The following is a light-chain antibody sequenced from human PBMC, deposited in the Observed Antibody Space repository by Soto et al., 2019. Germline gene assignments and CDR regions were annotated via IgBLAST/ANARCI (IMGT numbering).Light chain of an antibody. Sequence: QTVMTQEPSFSVSPGATVTLTCGLSSGSVSTNNYPSWYQQTPGQAPRTLIYSTYTRSSGVPDRFSASILGNKAALTITGAQADDESEYYCVLYMGSGIWVFGGGTKLTVL. CDR2: STY. V-gene: IGLV8-61*01. J-gene: IGLJ3*02. CDR3: VLYMGSGIWV. CDR1: SGSVSTNNY.